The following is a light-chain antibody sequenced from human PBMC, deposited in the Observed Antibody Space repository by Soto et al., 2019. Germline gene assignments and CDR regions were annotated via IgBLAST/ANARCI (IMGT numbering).Light chain of an antibody. Sequence: DIQMTQSPSSLSASVGDRVTITCRASQTVGTFLNWYQQRPGRAPNLLIYAASNLPTGVPSRFSGSGSGTDFTLTINSLKPEDFGTYYCQQSYSIRSWTFGQGTKVDIK. V-gene: IGKV1-39*01. CDR1: QTVGTF. CDR2: AAS. J-gene: IGKJ1*01. CDR3: QQSYSIRSWT.